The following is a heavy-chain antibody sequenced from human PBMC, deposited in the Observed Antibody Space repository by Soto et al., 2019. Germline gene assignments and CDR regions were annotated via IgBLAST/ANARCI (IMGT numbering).Heavy chain of an antibody. CDR1: GFTFSSYW. V-gene: IGHV3-74*01. CDR3: AKVPRPPLFGVVFFFDY. Sequence: HPGGSLRLSCAASGFTFSSYWMHWVRQAPGKGLVWVSRINNDVSTTTYADSVKGRFTVSRDNAKNTLYLQMNSLRAEDTAVYYCAKVPRPPLFGVVFFFDYWGQGTLVTVSS. CDR2: INNDVSTT. J-gene: IGHJ4*02. D-gene: IGHD3-3*01.